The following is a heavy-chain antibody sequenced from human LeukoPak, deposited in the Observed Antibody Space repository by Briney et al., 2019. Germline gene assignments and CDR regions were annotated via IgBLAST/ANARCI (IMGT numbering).Heavy chain of an antibody. CDR2: INYSGAP. D-gene: IGHD5-18*01. V-gene: IGHV4-39*01. CDR3: APTYSYTRGGYEY. CDR1: GGSISGSTYH. J-gene: IGHJ4*02. Sequence: KPSETLSLTCTVSGGSISGSTYHWGWIRQPPGKGLEWIGSINYSGAPYYNPSLESRVTISVDTSQNQFSLKVSPVTAADTAVYYCAPTYSYTRGGYEYWGQGTLVTVSS.